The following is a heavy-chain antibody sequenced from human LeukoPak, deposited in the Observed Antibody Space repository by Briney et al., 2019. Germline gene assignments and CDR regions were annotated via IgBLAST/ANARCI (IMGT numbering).Heavy chain of an antibody. CDR3: ARHFDHPTAYFDS. Sequence: PSETLSLTCTVTGGSISSSDYYWSWLRQPPWKGLEWLASIYSGGMSFDNPSLTMRLTISADTSRNHFSLRLSSVTAADTALYFCARHFDHPTAYFDSWGQGSLVTVSS. D-gene: IGHD1-14*01. J-gene: IGHJ4*02. V-gene: IGHV4-39*01. CDR1: GGSISSSDYY. CDR2: IYSGGMS.